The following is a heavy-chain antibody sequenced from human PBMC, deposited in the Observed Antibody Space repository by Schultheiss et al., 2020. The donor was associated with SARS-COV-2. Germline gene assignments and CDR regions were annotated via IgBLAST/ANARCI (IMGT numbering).Heavy chain of an antibody. CDR2: IYHSGST. V-gene: IGHV4-38-2*01. D-gene: IGHD3-16*01. CDR3: ARARLGEDGFDY. J-gene: IGHJ4*02. CDR1: GYSISSGYY. Sequence: SETLSLTCAVSGYSISSGYYWGWIRQPPGKGLEWIGSIYHSGSTYYNPSLKSRVTISVDTSKNHFSLKLSSVTAADTAVYYCARARLGEDGFDYWGQGTLVTVSS.